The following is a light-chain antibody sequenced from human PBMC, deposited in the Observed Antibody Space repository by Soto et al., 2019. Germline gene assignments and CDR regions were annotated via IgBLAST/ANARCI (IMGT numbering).Light chain of an antibody. CDR1: SGHSTHA. V-gene: IGLV4-69*01. CDR3: QTWGTGTVV. J-gene: IGLJ2*01. CDR2: LNNDGSH. Sequence: QSVLTQSPSASASLGASVRLTCTLSSGHSTHAIAWYQLQPDKGPRYLMNLNNDGSHIKGDGIPDRFSGSSSGAERYLTISSLQSEDEADYYCQTWGTGTVVFGGGTQLTVL.